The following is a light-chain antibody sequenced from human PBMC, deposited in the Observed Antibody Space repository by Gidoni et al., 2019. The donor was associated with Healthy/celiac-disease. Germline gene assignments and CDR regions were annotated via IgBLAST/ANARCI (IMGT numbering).Light chain of an antibody. CDR2: KAS. J-gene: IGKJ1*01. CDR1: QSISSW. CDR3: QQYNSYSGT. V-gene: IGKV1-5*03. Sequence: DIYMTQSPSTLSASVGDRVTITCRASQSISSWLAWYQQKPGKAPKLLIYKASSLESGVPSRFGGSGSGTEFTLTSSSLQPDDFATYYCQQYNSYSGTFGQGTKVEIK.